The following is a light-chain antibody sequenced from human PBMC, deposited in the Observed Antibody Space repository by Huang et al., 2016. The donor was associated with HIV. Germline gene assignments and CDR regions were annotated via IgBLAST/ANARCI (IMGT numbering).Light chain of an antibody. J-gene: IGKJ4*01. CDR1: RSVSSFH. V-gene: IGKV3-20*01. CDR2: GDS. CDR3: QQYGNSSFT. Sequence: EIVLTQSPCTLSLSPGERATLACWAGRSVSSFHLAWFQQRPGQAPRILIYGDSSRATGSPHRFSGSGSGTDFTLTISRLEPEDSAVYYCQQYGNSSFTFGGGTTVEIK.